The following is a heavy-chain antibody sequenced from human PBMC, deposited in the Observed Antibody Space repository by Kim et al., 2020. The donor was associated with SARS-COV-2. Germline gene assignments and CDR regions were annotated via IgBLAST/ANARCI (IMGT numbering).Heavy chain of an antibody. D-gene: IGHD3-22*01. Sequence: GGSLRLSCAASGFTFSSYEMNWVRQAPGKGLEWVSYISSSGSTIYYADSVKGRFTISRDNAKNSLYLQMNSLRAEDTAVYYGARGSSGYYSGYFDYWGQGTLVTVSS. CDR3: ARGSSGYYSGYFDY. V-gene: IGHV3-48*03. J-gene: IGHJ4*02. CDR2: ISSSGSTI. CDR1: GFTFSSYE.